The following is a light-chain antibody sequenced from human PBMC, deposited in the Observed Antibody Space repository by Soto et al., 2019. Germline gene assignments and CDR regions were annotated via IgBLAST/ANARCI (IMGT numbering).Light chain of an antibody. Sequence: QTVVTQEPSFSVSPGGTVTLTCGLSSGSVSISHYPSWYQQTPGQAPRTLIYSTNSRSSGVPDRFSGSILGIKAALTITGAQADDESDYFCLLYMGSAVWVFGGGTKLTVL. CDR1: SGSVSISHY. CDR3: LLYMGSAVWV. CDR2: STN. V-gene: IGLV8-61*01. J-gene: IGLJ3*02.